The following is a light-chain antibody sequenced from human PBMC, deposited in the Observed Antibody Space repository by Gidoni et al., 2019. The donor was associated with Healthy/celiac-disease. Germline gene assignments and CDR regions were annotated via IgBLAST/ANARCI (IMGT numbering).Light chain of an antibody. J-gene: IGKJ2*04. CDR3: QTKKCS. V-gene: IGKV3-11*01. Sequence: EIVLTQSPATLSLSPGERATLSCRASQSVSSYLAWSQQKPGQAPRLLIYDASNRATGIPARFSGSGSGTDFTLTISSLEPEDFAVYCCQTKKCSFGQGTRLEIK. CDR1: QSVSSY. CDR2: DAS.